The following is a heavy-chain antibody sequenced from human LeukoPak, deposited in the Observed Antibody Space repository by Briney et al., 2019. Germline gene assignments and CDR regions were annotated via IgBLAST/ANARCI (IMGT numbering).Heavy chain of an antibody. J-gene: IGHJ4*02. CDR3: AKIPSYSIQPPFDY. CDR1: GFTFSSCA. CDR2: ISGSGGST. D-gene: IGHD4-11*01. Sequence: PGVSLRLSCAASGFTFSSCAMSWVRQAPGKGLEWVSAISGSGGSTYYADSVKGRFTISRDNSKNTLYLQMNSLRAEDTAVYYCAKIPSYSIQPPFDYWGQGTLVTVSS. V-gene: IGHV3-23*01.